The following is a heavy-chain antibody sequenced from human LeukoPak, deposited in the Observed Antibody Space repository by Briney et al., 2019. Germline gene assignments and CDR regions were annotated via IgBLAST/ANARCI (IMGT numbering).Heavy chain of an antibody. CDR1: GGSISNYY. J-gene: IGHJ5*02. Sequence: KPSETLSLTCTVSGGSISNYYWSWIRQPAGKGLEWIGRIYSSGTTIYNPSLKSRVTMPVDTSKNQFSLKLSSVTAADTAVYFCASGSSGYDPWGQGTLVTVSS. CDR2: IYSSGTT. CDR3: ASGSSGYDP. V-gene: IGHV4-4*07. D-gene: IGHD5-12*01.